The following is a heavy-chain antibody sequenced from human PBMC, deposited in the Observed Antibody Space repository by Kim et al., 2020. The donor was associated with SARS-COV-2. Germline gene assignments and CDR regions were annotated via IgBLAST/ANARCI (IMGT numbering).Heavy chain of an antibody. D-gene: IGHD2-2*01. Sequence: GGSLRLSCAASGFTFSSYSMNWVRQAPGKGLEWVSYISSSSSTIYYADSVKGRFTISRDNAKNSLYLQMNSLRDEDTAVYYCAREMVGIKYQLLSVWDYYYGMDVWGQGTTVTVSS. CDR1: GFTFSSYS. J-gene: IGHJ6*02. CDR3: AREMVGIKYQLLSVWDYYYGMDV. V-gene: IGHV3-48*02. CDR2: ISSSSSTI.